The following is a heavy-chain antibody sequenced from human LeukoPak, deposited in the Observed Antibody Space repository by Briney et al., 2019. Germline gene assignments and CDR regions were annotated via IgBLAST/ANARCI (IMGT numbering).Heavy chain of an antibody. CDR3: ARSLGYSTGWYHY. CDR2: INNRGST. V-gene: IGHV4-34*01. D-gene: IGHD6-19*01. CDR1: GGSFSGYY. J-gene: IGHJ4*02. Sequence: SETLSLTCAVYGGSFSGYYWGWIRQSQGKGLEWIGEINNRGSTNYNPSLKRGVTIPVEPSKNQFFLKLSSVTAAAMAWYYCARSLGYSTGWYHYWGQGTMVTVSS.